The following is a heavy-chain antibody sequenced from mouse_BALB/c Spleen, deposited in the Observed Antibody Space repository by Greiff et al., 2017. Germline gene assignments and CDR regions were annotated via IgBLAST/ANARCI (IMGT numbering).Heavy chain of an antibody. J-gene: IGHJ2*01. CDR2: ISSVSSTI. D-gene: IGHD2-1*01. CDR3: ARNGELGYYGNYGKGFDY. V-gene: IGHV5-17*02. Sequence: EVKLVESGGGLVQPGGSRKLSCAASGFTFSSFGMHWVRQAPEKGLEWVAYISSVSSTIYYADTVKGRFTISRDNPKNTLFLQMTSLRSEDTAMYYCARNGELGYYGNYGKGFDYWGQGTTLTVSS. CDR1: GFTFSSFG.